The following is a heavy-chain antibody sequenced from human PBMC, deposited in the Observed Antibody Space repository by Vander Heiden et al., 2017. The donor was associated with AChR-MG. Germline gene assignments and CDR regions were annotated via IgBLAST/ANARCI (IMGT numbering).Heavy chain of an antibody. CDR3: ARTQLLWFGESEDAFDI. J-gene: IGHJ3*02. D-gene: IGHD3-10*01. CDR2: IYYSGST. V-gene: IGHV4-39*01. CDR1: GGSISSSSYY. Sequence: QLQLQESGPGLVKPSETLSLTCTVSGGSISSSSYYWGWIRQPPGKGLEWIGSIYYSGSTYYNPSLKSRVTISVDTSKNQFSLKLSSVTAADTAVYYCARTQLLWFGESEDAFDIWCQGTMVTVSS.